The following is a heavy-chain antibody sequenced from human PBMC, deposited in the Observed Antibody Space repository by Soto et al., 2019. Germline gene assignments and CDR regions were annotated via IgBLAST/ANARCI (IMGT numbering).Heavy chain of an antibody. CDR1: GGSISSYY. CDR2: IYYSGST. Sequence: SETLSLTCTVSGGSISSYYWSWIRQPPGKGLEWIGYIYYSGSTNYNPSLKSRVTISVDTSKNQFSLKLSSVTAADTAVYFCAREDDGGDSLDVWGQGTTVTVS. J-gene: IGHJ6*01. D-gene: IGHD2-21*02. CDR3: AREDDGGDSLDV. V-gene: IGHV4-59*12.